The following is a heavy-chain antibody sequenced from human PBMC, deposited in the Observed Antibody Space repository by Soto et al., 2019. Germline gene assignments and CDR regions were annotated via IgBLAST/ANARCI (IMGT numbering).Heavy chain of an antibody. CDR2: ISFDGSEK. CDR1: GFTFGSYG. Sequence: GGSLRLSCAASGFTFGSYGMHWVRQAPGKGLEWVAVISFDGSEKYYAESVRGRFIVSXXXXXXTXYXQXXXLRIXDTAMYYCSKGKFAGVLVSPFDHWGQGTLVTVSS. D-gene: IGHD3-16*01. J-gene: IGHJ4*02. V-gene: IGHV3-30*18. CDR3: SKGKFAGVLVSPFDH.